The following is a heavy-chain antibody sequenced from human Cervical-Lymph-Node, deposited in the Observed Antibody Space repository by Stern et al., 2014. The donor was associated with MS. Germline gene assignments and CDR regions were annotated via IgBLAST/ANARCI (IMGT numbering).Heavy chain of an antibody. V-gene: IGHV1-69*01. J-gene: IGHJ4*02. CDR2: IIPVFDMA. CDR1: GGTFSSYA. D-gene: IGHD3-22*01. CDR3: AKARVEHYYESSGNDC. Sequence: QVQLVQSGAEVKKPGSSVKVSCKASGGTFSSYAINWVRQAPGQGLEWMGGIIPVFDMANYAQKFQGRVTITADVSTSTAYMELSSLRSEDTAVYYCAKARVEHYYESSGNDCWGQGTQVTVSS.